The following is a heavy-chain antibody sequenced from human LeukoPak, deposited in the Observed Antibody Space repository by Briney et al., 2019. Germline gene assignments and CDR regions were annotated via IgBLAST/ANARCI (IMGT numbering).Heavy chain of an antibody. D-gene: IGHD3-10*01. CDR2: IYTSGST. V-gene: IGHV4-4*07. J-gene: IGHJ4*02. Sequence: PSETLSLTCTVSGGSISSYYWSWIRQPAGKGLGWIGRIYTSGSTNYNPSLKSRVTMSVDTSKNQFSLKLSSVTAADTAVYYCARDTGSGSYMHWGQGTLVTVSS. CDR3: ARDTGSGSYMH. CDR1: GGSISSYY.